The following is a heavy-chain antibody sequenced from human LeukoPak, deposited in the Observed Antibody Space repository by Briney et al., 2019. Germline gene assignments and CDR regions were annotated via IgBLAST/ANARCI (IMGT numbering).Heavy chain of an antibody. V-gene: IGHV3-9*01. CDR3: AKASKYSSSRGGFDY. CDR1: GFTFDDYA. Sequence: PGRSLRLSCAASGFTFDDYAMHWVRQAPGKGLEWVSGISWNSGSIGYADSVKGRFTISRDNAKNSLYLQMNSLRAEDTALYYCAKASKYSSSRGGFDYWGQGTLVTVSS. CDR2: ISWNSGSI. J-gene: IGHJ4*02. D-gene: IGHD6-13*01.